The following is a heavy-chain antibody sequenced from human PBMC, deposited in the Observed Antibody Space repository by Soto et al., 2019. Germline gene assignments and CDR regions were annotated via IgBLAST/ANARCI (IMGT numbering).Heavy chain of an antibody. Sequence: ASVKVSCKASGYTFTGYYMHWVRQAPGQGLEWMGWINPNSGGTNYAQKFQGWVTMTRDTSISTAYMELSRLRSDDTAVYYCARASMVRGVNTFYYWSQGTLVTVSS. CDR3: ARASMVRGVNTFYY. CDR2: INPNSGGT. D-gene: IGHD3-10*01. J-gene: IGHJ4*02. V-gene: IGHV1-2*04. CDR1: GYTFTGYY.